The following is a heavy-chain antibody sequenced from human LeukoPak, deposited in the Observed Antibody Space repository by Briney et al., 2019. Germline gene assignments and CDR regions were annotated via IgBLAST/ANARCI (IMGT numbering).Heavy chain of an antibody. CDR3: ATLSPSDY. CDR1: GFTFSSYS. J-gene: IGHJ4*02. CDR2: ISSSTSYI. Sequence: PGGSLRLSCAASGFTFSSYSMNWVRQAPGRGLEWVSSISSSTSYIYYADSVKGRFTISRDNAKNSLYLQMNSLRAEDTALYYCATLSPSDYWGQGTLVTVSS. V-gene: IGHV3-21*01.